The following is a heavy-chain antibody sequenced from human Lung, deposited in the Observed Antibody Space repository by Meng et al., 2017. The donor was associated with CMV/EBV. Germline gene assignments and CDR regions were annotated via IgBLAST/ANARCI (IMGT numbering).Heavy chain of an antibody. J-gene: IGHJ4*02. Sequence: QLQRQESGPGLVKPSGTLSLTCAVSGGSSRSSNWWSWVRQPPGKGLEWIGEIYHSGSTNYNPSLKSRVTISVDKSKNQFSLKLSSVTAADTAVYYCASFPPPGKQWLVTDYWGQGTLVTVSS. CDR3: ASFPPPGKQWLVTDY. CDR1: GGSSRSSNW. CDR2: IYHSGST. V-gene: IGHV4-4*02. D-gene: IGHD6-19*01.